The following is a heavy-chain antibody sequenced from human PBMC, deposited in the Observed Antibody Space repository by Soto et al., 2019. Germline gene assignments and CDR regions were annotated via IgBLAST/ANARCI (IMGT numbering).Heavy chain of an antibody. J-gene: IGHJ4*02. CDR2: IGVAGDT. CDR1: GFTFSSYD. Sequence: EVQLVESGGGLVQPGGSLRLSCAASGFTFSSYDMHWVRQVAGKGLELVSAIGVAGDTYYPDSVKGRFTISRENAKNSLYRQMNSLRAEDTAVYYCASGGWGSSWYEGGSRIDYWGKGTLVTVSS. V-gene: IGHV3-13*01. D-gene: IGHD6-13*01. CDR3: ASGGWGSSWYEGGSRIDY.